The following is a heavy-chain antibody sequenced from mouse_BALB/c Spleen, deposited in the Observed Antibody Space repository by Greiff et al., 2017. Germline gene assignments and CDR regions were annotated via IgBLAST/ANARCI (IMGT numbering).Heavy chain of an antibody. CDR2: ISSGGSYT. CDR3: ARQGLRGMDY. J-gene: IGHJ4*01. Sequence: EVKLVESGGDLVKPGGSLKLSCAASGFTFSSYGMSWVRQTPDKRLEWVATISSGGSYTYYPDSVKGRFTISRDNAKNTLYLQMSSLKSEDTAMYYCARQGLRGMDYWGQGTSVTVSS. CDR1: GFTFSSYG. V-gene: IGHV5-6*02.